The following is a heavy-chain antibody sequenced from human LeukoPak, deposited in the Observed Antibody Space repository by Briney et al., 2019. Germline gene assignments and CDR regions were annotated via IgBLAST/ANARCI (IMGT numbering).Heavy chain of an antibody. D-gene: IGHD4-17*01. J-gene: IGHJ3*02. Sequence: SETLSLTCTVSGGSIRSYYWSWIRQPPGKGLEWIGYIYYSGSTNSNPSLKSRVTISVDTSKNQFSLKLSPVTAADTAVYYCASGDYGDYQAFDIWGQGTMVTVSS. CDR2: IYYSGST. V-gene: IGHV4-59*01. CDR3: ASGDYGDYQAFDI. CDR1: GGSIRSYY.